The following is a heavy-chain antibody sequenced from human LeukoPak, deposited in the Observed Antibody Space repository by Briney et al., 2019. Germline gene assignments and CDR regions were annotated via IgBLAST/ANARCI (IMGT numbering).Heavy chain of an antibody. Sequence: SETLSLTCAVSGGSISSTNWWIWVRQPPGKGLEWIGKIYHDGSTNYHPSLKSRVTISVDKSKNQFSLNLSSVTAADTAVYYCARHDRIIASPLVWGQGILVTVSS. V-gene: IGHV4-4*02. CDR2: IYHDGST. D-gene: IGHD2/OR15-2a*01. J-gene: IGHJ4*02. CDR3: ARHDRIIASPLV. CDR1: GGSISSTNW.